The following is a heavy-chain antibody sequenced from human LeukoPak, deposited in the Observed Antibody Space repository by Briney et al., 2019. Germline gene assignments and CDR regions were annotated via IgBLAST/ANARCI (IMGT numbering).Heavy chain of an antibody. CDR2: IYYSGST. V-gene: IGHV4-61*01. CDR3: ARVTYDYGDY. J-gene: IGHJ4*02. Sequence: PSETLSITCTVSGGSVSSGSYYWSWIRQPPGKGLEWIGYIYYSGSTNYNPSLKSRVTISVDTSKNQFSLKLSSVTAADTAVYYCARVTYDYGDYWGQGTLVTVSS. D-gene: IGHD3-16*01. CDR1: GGSVSSGSYY.